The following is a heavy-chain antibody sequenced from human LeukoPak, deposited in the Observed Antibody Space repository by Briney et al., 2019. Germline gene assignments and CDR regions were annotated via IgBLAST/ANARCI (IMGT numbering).Heavy chain of an antibody. Sequence: SETLSLTCTVSGGSISSGSYYWSWIRQPAGKGLEWIGRIYTSGSTNYNPSLKSRVTISVDTSKNQFSLKLSSVTAADTAVYYCARDTGTTITYYFDYWGQGTLVTVSS. CDR1: GGSISSGSYY. D-gene: IGHD1-1*01. J-gene: IGHJ4*02. CDR2: IYTSGST. CDR3: ARDTGTTITYYFDY. V-gene: IGHV4-61*02.